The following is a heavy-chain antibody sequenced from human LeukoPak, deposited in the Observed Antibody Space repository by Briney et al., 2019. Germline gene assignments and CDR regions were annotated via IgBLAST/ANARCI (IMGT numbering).Heavy chain of an antibody. D-gene: IGHD3-3*01. CDR2: ISFDGSKK. J-gene: IGHJ4*02. CDR1: GFTFNRYA. CDR3: ARGLEWADFDC. Sequence: PGGSLRLSCAASGFTFNRYAMHWVRQAPGKGLEWVALISFDGSKKYYPDSVRGRFTISRDNSKNMVNLQMDSLRPEDTAVYYCARGLEWADFDCWGQGTLVTVSS. V-gene: IGHV3-30*01.